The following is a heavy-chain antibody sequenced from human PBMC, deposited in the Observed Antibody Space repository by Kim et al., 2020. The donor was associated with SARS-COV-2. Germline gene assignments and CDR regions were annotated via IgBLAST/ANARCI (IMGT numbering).Heavy chain of an antibody. D-gene: IGHD5-18*01. V-gene: IGHV3-23*01. J-gene: IGHJ5*02. CDR2: ISGSGGST. CDR1: GFTFSSYA. CDR3: AKDSRHGYSYGYSWFDP. Sequence: GGSLRLSCAASGFTFSSYAMSWVRQAPGKGLEWVSAISGSGGSTYYADSVKGRFTISRDNSKNTLYLQMNSLRAEDTALYYCAKDSRHGYSYGYSWFDPWGQGTLVTVSS.